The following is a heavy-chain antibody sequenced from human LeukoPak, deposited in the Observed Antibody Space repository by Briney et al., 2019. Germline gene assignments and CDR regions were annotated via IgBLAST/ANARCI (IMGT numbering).Heavy chain of an antibody. CDR3: AKGRDSSGYYDY. J-gene: IGHJ4*02. CDR2: ISGSGGST. Sequence: GGSPRLSCAASGFTVSSNYMRWVRQAPGKGLEWVSAISGSGGSTYYADSVKGRFTISRDNSKNTLYLQMNSLRAEDTAVYYCAKGRDSSGYYDYWGQGTLVTVSS. D-gene: IGHD3-22*01. V-gene: IGHV3-23*01. CDR1: GFTVSSNY.